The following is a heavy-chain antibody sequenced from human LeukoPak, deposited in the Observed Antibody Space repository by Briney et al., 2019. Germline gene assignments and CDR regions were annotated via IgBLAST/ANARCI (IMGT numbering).Heavy chain of an antibody. CDR1: GFTVSSNY. V-gene: IGHV3-66*02. Sequence: GGSLRLSCAASGFTVSSNYMTWVRQAPGKGLEWVSVIYDDGSTYYADSVKGRFTISRDNSKNTLYLQMNTLRTEDTAVYYCARGRGSYFYWGQGTLVTVSS. CDR2: IYDDGST. D-gene: IGHD1-26*01. CDR3: ARGRGSYFY. J-gene: IGHJ4*02.